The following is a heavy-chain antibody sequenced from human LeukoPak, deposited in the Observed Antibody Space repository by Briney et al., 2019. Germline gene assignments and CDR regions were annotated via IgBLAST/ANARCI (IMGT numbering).Heavy chain of an antibody. V-gene: IGHV3-30*04. Sequence: GGSLSLSCAASGFTFSSYAMHWVRQAPGKGLEWVAVISYDGSNKYYADSVKGRFTISRDNSKNTLYLQMNSLRAEDTAVYYCAIDDFWSGYGNWGQGTLVTVSS. CDR3: AIDDFWSGYGN. D-gene: IGHD3-3*01. CDR1: GFTFSSYA. CDR2: ISYDGSNK. J-gene: IGHJ4*02.